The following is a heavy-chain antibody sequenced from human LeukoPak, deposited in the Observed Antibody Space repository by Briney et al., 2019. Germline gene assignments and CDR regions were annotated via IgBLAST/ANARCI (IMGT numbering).Heavy chain of an antibody. Sequence: GGSLRLSCAASGFTFSSYSMNWVRQAPGKGLEWVSSISSSSSYIYYADSVKGRFTISRDNAKNSLYLQMNNLRAEDTAVYYCAREEDDFWSGYYKYFDYWGQGTLVTVSS. CDR2: ISSSSSYI. J-gene: IGHJ4*02. V-gene: IGHV3-21*01. CDR1: GFTFSSYS. CDR3: AREEDDFWSGYYKYFDY. D-gene: IGHD3-3*01.